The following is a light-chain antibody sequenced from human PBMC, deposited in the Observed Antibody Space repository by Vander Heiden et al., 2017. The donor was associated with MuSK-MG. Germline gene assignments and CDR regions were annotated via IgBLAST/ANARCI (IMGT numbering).Light chain of an antibody. J-gene: IGKJ3*01. Sequence: DIQMTQSPSSLSPSVGDRVTIPCRASQSISGYLNWYQQKPGKAPKLLIYAASSLQSGVPSRFSGSGSGTDFTLTISSLQPEDFATYYCQQSDSTLGTFGHGTIVDIK. CDR1: QSISGY. V-gene: IGKV1-39*01. CDR3: QQSDSTLGT. CDR2: AAS.